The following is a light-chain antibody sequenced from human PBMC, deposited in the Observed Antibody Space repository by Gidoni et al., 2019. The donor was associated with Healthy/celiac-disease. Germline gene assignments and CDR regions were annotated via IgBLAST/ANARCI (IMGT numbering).Light chain of an antibody. J-gene: IGKJ1*01. CDR1: QSISSY. CDR3: QQSYSTPWT. V-gene: IGKV1-39*01. CDR2: AAS. Sequence: DIQMTTSPSSLSASVGDRVTITCRASQSISSYLNWYQQKPGKAPKLLSYAASSLQSGVPSRFSVSGSGTDFTLTISRLQPEDFATYYCQQSYSTPWTFGQGTKVEIK.